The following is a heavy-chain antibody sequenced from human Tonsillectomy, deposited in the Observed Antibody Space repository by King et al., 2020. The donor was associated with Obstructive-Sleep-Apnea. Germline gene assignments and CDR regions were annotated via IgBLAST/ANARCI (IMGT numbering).Heavy chain of an antibody. D-gene: IGHD2-15*01. CDR3: AKAQVGYCSGGTCCVFDY. Sequence: VQLVESGGDLVQPGRSLRLSCAASGFTFDDYAMHWVRQAPGKGLEWVSGITWSSVAIGYADSVKGRFTISRDNAKNSVYLQMNSLRAEDTALYYCAKAQVGYCSGGTCCVFDYWGQGTLVTVSS. V-gene: IGHV3-9*01. CDR1: GFTFDDYA. J-gene: IGHJ4*02. CDR2: ITWSSVAI.